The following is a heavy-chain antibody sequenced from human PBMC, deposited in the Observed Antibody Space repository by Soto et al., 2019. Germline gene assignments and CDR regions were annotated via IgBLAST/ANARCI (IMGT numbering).Heavy chain of an antibody. CDR1: GFTFSSYA. CDR3: ARLAVEMATIHVFDY. V-gene: IGHV3-30-3*01. J-gene: IGHJ4*02. Sequence: QVQLVESGGGVVQPGRSLRLSCAASGFTFSSYAMHWVRQAPGKGLEWVAVISYDGSNKYYADSVKGRFTISRDNSKNTLYLQMNSQRAEDTAVYYCARLAVEMATIHVFDYWGQGTLVTVSS. CDR2: ISYDGSNK. D-gene: IGHD5-12*01.